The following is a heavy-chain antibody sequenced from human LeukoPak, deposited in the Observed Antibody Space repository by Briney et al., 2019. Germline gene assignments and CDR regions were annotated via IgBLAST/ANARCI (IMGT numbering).Heavy chain of an antibody. CDR1: GGSISSYY. CDR3: AGVVRSNSEFDY. CDR2: IYTSGST. V-gene: IGHV4-4*07. Sequence: SETLSLTCTVSGGSISSYYWSWIRQPAGKGLEWIGRIYTSGSTNYNPSLTSGGNMSVDTSKNQYSRRLRSVTAADTAVYYCAGVVRSNSEFDYWGQGTLVTVSS. J-gene: IGHJ4*02. D-gene: IGHD2-15*01.